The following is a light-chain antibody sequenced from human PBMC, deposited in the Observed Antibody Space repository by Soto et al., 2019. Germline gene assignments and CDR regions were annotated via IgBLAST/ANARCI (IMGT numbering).Light chain of an antibody. CDR2: DVS. CDR3: SSYTSSNTYV. CDR1: SSDVGGYNY. J-gene: IGLJ1*01. V-gene: IGLV2-18*02. Sequence: QSVLAQPPSASGSPGQSVTISCTGTSSDVGGYNYVSWYQQPPGTAPKLMIYDVSKRPSGVPDRFSGSKSGNTASLTISGLQAEDEADYYCSSYTSSNTYVFGTGTKSPS.